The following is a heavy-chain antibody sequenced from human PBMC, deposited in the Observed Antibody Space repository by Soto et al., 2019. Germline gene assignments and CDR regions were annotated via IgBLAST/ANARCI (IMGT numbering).Heavy chain of an antibody. D-gene: IGHD3-16*02. V-gene: IGHV3-23*01. Sequence: GGSLRLSCAASGFTFSSYAMSWVRQAPGKGLEWVSAISGSGGSTYYADSVKGRFTISRDNSKNTLYLQMNSLRAEDTAVYYCAKDPKYYDYIWGSYRYGGPHGWFDPWGQGTLVTVSS. CDR1: GFTFSSYA. J-gene: IGHJ5*02. CDR2: ISGSGGST. CDR3: AKDPKYYDYIWGSYRYGGPHGWFDP.